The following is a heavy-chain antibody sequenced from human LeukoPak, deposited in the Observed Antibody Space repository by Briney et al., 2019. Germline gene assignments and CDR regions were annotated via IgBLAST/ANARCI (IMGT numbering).Heavy chain of an antibody. CDR2: INHSGST. CDR1: GGSFSGYY. V-gene: IGHV4-34*01. Sequence: SETLSLTCAVYGGSFSGYYWSWIRQPPGKGLEWIGEINHSGSTNYNPSLKSRVTISVDTSKNQFSLKLSSVTAAGTAVYYCARGSTYYYYYYYMDVWGKGTTVTVSS. J-gene: IGHJ6*03. CDR3: ARGSTYYYYYYYMDV.